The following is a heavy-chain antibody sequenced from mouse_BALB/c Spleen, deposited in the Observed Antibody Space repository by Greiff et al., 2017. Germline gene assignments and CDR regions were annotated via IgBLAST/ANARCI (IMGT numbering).Heavy chain of an antibody. V-gene: IGHV5-6-2*01. CDR3: ARPHRGDAMDY. CDR1: GFTFSSYY. J-gene: IGHJ4*01. Sequence: DVKLVESGGGLVKLGGSLKLSCAASGFTFSSYYMSWVRQTPEKRLELVAAINSNGGSTYYPDTVKGRFTISRDNAKNTLYLQMSSLKSEDTALYYCARPHRGDAMDYWGQGTSVTVAS. CDR2: INSNGGST.